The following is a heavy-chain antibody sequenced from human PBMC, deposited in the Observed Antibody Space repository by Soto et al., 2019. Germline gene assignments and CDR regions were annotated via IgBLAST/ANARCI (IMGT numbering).Heavy chain of an antibody. J-gene: IGHJ5*02. CDR1: GCTFCSYA. D-gene: IGHD2-15*01. CDR3: ARENPDIVVVVAATNNWFDP. Sequence: SVKGSCKASGCTFCSYAISWVRQAPGQGLEWTGGIIPIFGTANYAQKFQGRVTITADESTSTAYMELSSLRSEDTAVYYCARENPDIVVVVAATNNWFDPWGQGTLVTVSS. V-gene: IGHV1-69*13. CDR2: IIPIFGTA.